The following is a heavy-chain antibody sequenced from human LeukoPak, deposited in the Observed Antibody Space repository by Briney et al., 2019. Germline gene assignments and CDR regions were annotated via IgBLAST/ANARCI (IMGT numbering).Heavy chain of an antibody. Sequence: GRSLRLSCAASGFTFISYGMHWVRQAPGKGLEWVGRIKSKTDGGTTDYAAPVKGRFTISRDDSKNTLYLQMNSLKTEDTAVYYCTTEGVGARGAYAFDIWGQGTMVTVSS. D-gene: IGHD1-26*01. CDR2: IKSKTDGGTT. CDR3: TTEGVGARGAYAFDI. V-gene: IGHV3-15*01. CDR1: GFTFISYG. J-gene: IGHJ3*02.